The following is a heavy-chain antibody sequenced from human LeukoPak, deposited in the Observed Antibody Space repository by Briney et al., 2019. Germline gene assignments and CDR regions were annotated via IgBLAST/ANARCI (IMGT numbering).Heavy chain of an antibody. D-gene: IGHD3-3*01. Sequence: PGGSLRLPCVASGFTFSSYWMHWVRQDPRKGLVWVSRINGDGRNINYADSVRGRFTISRDNAKNTLYLQMNTLRVEDTAVYYCARDRETYYDFWSGYRTHQHHDAFDIWGQGTMVTVSS. CDR3: ARDRETYYDFWSGYRTHQHHDAFDI. V-gene: IGHV3-74*01. CDR2: INGDGRNI. CDR1: GFTFSSYW. J-gene: IGHJ3*02.